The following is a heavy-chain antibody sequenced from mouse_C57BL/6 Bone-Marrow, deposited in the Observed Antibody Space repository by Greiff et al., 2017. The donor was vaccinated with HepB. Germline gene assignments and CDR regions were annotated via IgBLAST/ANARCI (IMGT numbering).Heavy chain of an antibody. V-gene: IGHV1-52*01. CDR1: GYTFTSYW. J-gene: IGHJ4*01. CDR2: IDPSDSET. CDR3: AREAYYGKGDAMDY. D-gene: IGHD2-10*01. Sequence: QVHVKQPGAELVRPGSSVKLSCKASGYTFTSYWMHWVKQRPIQGLEWIGNIDPSDSETHYNQKFKDKATLTVDKSSSTAYMQLSSLTSEDSAVYYCAREAYYGKGDAMDYWGQGTSVTVSS.